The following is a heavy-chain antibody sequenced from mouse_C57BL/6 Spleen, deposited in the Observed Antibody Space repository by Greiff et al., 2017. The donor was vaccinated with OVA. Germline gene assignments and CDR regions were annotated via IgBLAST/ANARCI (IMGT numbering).Heavy chain of an antibody. CDR3: ARQNYYGSSFYERYFDV. D-gene: IGHD1-1*01. CDR1: GFTFSSYT. CDR2: ISGGGGNT. V-gene: IGHV5-9*01. J-gene: IGHJ1*03. Sequence: DVKLVESGGGLVKPGGSLKLSCAASGFTFSSYTMSWVRQTPEKRLEWVATISGGGGNTYYPDSVKGRFTISRDNAKNTLYLQMSSLRSEDTALYYCARQNYYGSSFYERYFDVWGTGTTVTVSS.